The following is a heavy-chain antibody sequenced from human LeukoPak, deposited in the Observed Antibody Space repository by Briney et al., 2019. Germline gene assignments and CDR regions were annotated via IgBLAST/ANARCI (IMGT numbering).Heavy chain of an antibody. Sequence: GGSLRLSCGASGFIFNRYNMNWVRQAPGKGLQWVSSIGSGGNYIYYADSVRGRFTISRDNAKNSLYLQMNSLRAEDTAVYYCARAKTGSGTYFDPWGQGTLVTVSS. CDR1: GFIFNRYN. V-gene: IGHV3-21*01. D-gene: IGHD4/OR15-4a*01. CDR3: ARAKTGSGTYFDP. CDR2: IGSGGNYI. J-gene: IGHJ5*02.